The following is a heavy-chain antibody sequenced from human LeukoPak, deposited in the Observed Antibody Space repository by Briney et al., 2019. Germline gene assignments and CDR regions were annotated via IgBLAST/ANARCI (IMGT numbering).Heavy chain of an antibody. CDR2: ISGSGGST. CDR3: AKFGGLDGWFGEFDP. J-gene: IGHJ5*02. D-gene: IGHD3-10*01. V-gene: IGHV3-23*01. CDR1: GFTFSSYA. Sequence: RPGGSLRLSCAASGFTFSSYAMSWVRQAPGKGLEWVSAISGSGGSTYYADSVKGRFTISRDNSKNTLYLQMNSLRAEDTAVYYCAKFGGLDGWFGEFDPWGQGTLVTVSS.